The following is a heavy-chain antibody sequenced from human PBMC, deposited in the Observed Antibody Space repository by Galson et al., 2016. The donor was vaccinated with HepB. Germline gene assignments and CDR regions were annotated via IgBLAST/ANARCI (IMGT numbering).Heavy chain of an antibody. CDR1: GFRFSAHH. CDR3: VGYGGNSV. D-gene: IGHD4-23*01. J-gene: IGHJ4*02. V-gene: IGHV3-53*01. Sequence: SLRLSCAVSGFRFSAHHVGWFRQAPGKGLECVSVLYGGGGTYHTDSVKGRFSVSRDNSKNIVYLQMNSLRADDTAVYYCVGYGGNSVWGQGTLVTVSS. CDR2: LYGGGGT.